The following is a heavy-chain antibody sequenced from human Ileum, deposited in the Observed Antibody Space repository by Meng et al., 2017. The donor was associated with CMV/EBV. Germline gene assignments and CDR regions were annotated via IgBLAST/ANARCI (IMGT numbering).Heavy chain of an antibody. CDR3: ARAPPPYCSGGSCYPDY. J-gene: IGHJ4*02. CDR2: ISSSSYI. Sequence: GFTFSTYSMNWVRQAPGKGLEWVSSISSSSYIFYADSVKGRFTISRDNAKNSLYLQMNSLRTEDTAVYYCARAPPPYCSGGSCYPDYWGQGTLVTVSS. CDR1: GFTFSTYS. D-gene: IGHD2-15*01. V-gene: IGHV3-21*01.